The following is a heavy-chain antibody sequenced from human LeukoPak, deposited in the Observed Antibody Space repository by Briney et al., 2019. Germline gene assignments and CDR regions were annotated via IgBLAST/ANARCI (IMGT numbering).Heavy chain of an antibody. D-gene: IGHD1-26*01. Sequence: PGGSLRLSCAASGFTFSSYSMNWVRQAPGKGLEWVSYISSSSSTIYYADSVKGRFTISRDNAKNSLYLQMNSLRAEDTAVYYCARDRAWELLNCWGQGTLVTVSS. V-gene: IGHV3-48*01. CDR2: ISSSSSTI. CDR3: ARDRAWELLNC. CDR1: GFTFSSYS. J-gene: IGHJ4*02.